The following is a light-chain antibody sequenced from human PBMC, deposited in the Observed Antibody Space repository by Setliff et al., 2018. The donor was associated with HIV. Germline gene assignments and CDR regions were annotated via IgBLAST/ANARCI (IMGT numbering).Light chain of an antibody. Sequence: EVVLTQSPGTLSLSPGDRATLSCRASQNVPSNFLAWYRQKRGQAPSLLIHGTSNRATGVPDRFSGGGSGTDFTLTISRLEPEDFAVYYCQQYGTPSPLTCGGGTKVDIK. CDR3: QQYGTPSPLT. CDR2: GTS. J-gene: IGKJ4*01. CDR1: QNVPSNF. V-gene: IGKV3-20*01.